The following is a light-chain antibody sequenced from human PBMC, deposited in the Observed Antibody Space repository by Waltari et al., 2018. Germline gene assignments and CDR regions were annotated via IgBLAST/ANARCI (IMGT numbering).Light chain of an antibody. CDR3: QQSYSAPRGIT. J-gene: IGKJ5*01. CDR2: AAS. V-gene: IGKV1-39*01. Sequence: DIQMTQSPSSLSASVADRVTITCRASQSISSYLNWYQQKPGKAPKLLIYAASSLQSGVPSRFSGSGSGTDFTLTISSLQPEDFATYFCQQSYSAPRGITFGQGTRLEIK. CDR1: QSISSY.